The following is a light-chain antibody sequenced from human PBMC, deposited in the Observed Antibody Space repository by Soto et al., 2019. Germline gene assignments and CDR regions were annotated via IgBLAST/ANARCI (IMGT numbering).Light chain of an antibody. V-gene: IGKV3D-20*01. CDR3: QQYGSSSWT. J-gene: IGKJ1*01. CDR2: DAS. Sequence: EVLLTQSPAPLSLSPGYRATLSCGASQSVSNNYLAWYQQKPGLAPRLLIYDASYRANGIPDRFSGSGSGTDFTLTISRLEPEDFVVYYCQQYGSSSWTFGQGSKVDI. CDR1: QSVSNNY.